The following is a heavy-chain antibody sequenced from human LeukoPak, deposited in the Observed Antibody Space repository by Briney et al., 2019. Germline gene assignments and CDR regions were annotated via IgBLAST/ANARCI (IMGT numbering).Heavy chain of an antibody. V-gene: IGHV3-7*01. CDR2: IKQDGSEI. J-gene: IGHJ4*02. Sequence: PGGSLRLSCAASGFTFSNYWMSWVRQASGKELEWVANIKQDGSEIYYVDSVKGRFTISRDNSKNTLYLQMNSLRAEDTAVYYCAPRFGELSDWGQGTLVTVSS. CDR3: APRFGELSD. D-gene: IGHD3-10*01. CDR1: GFTFSNYW.